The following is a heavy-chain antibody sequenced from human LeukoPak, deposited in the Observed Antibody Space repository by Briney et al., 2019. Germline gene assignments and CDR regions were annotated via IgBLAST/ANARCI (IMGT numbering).Heavy chain of an antibody. CDR3: AKAYCGGDCYSPLYYYYYGMDV. Sequence: SGRSPRLSCAASGFTFDDYAMHWVRQAPGKGLEWVSGISWNSGSIGYADSVKGRFTISRDNAKNSLYLQMNSLRAEDTALYYCAKAYCGGDCYSPLYYYYYGMDVWGQGATVTVSS. D-gene: IGHD2-21*02. CDR2: ISWNSGSI. V-gene: IGHV3-9*01. J-gene: IGHJ6*02. CDR1: GFTFDDYA.